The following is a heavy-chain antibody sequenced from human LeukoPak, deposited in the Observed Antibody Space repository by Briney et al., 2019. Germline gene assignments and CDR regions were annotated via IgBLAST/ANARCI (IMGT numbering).Heavy chain of an antibody. CDR1: GFTVSSNY. Sequence: GGSLRLSCAASGFTVSSNYMSWVRQAPGKGLEWVSVIYSGGSTYYADSVKGRFTISRDNAKNSLYLQMNSLRDEDTAVYYCARDLRLGYCSGGSCYPFDYWGQGTLVTVSS. CDR2: IYSGGST. CDR3: ARDLRLGYCSGGSCYPFDY. V-gene: IGHV3-66*01. D-gene: IGHD2-15*01. J-gene: IGHJ4*02.